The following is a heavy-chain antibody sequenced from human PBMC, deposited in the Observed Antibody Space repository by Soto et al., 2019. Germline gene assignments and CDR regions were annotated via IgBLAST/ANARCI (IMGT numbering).Heavy chain of an antibody. J-gene: IGHJ6*02. V-gene: IGHV3-20*04. CDR2: INWNGGST. D-gene: IGHD3-3*01. CDR3: GRDRGRPDLYYTLLYQIRDSPSGIDV. Sequence: PGGSLRLSCAASGFTFSDYAMAWVRQAPGKGLDWVSGINWNGGSTGYADSVKGRFTISRDNAKNSLLLQLSSLRAEDTAGYYCGRDRGRPDLYYTLLYQIRDSPSGIDVRAQRISVPVSS. CDR1: GFTFSDYA.